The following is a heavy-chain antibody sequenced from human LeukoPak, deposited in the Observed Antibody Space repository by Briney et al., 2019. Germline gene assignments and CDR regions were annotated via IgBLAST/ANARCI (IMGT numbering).Heavy chain of an antibody. J-gene: IGHJ1*01. CDR2: IYPGDSDT. V-gene: IGHV5-51*01. CDR3: ARPWGAEGIYFQL. CDR1: GYLFTTYW. Sequence: PGESLKISFKGSGYLFTTYWIGWVRRRPGKGVEWMGIIYPGDSDTRYSPPFQGQVTISADKSISTAYLQWSSLKASDTAMYYCARPWGAEGIYFQLWGQGTLVTVSA. D-gene: IGHD3-16*01.